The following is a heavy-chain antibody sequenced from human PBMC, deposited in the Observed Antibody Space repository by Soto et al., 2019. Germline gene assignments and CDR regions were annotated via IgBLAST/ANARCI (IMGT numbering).Heavy chain of an antibody. CDR1: GYSFTSYW. D-gene: IGHD5-12*01. CDR3: ARHGSAGRRGGYPTRYYYYGMDV. CDR2: IDPSDSYT. V-gene: IGHV5-10-1*01. J-gene: IGHJ6*02. Sequence: GESLKISCKGSGYSFTSYWISWVCQMPGKGLEWMGRIDPSDSYTNYSPSFQGHVTISADKSISTAYLQWSSLKASDTAMYYCARHGSAGRRGGYPTRYYYYGMDVWGQGTTVTVS.